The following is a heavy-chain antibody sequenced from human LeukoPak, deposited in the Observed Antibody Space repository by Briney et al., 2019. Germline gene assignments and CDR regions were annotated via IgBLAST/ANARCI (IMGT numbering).Heavy chain of an antibody. CDR3: ARDLGIVGATTGWFDP. D-gene: IGHD1-26*01. V-gene: IGHV4-39*02. CDR2: IYYSGNT. J-gene: IGHJ5*02. CDR1: GDSISTSNSY. Sequence: SETLSLTCTVSGDSISTSNSYWGWIRQPPGKGLEWIGSIYYSGNTYYNASLKSRVTISVDTSKNQFSLKLTSVTAADTAVYYCARDLGIVGATTGWFDPWGQGTLVTVSS.